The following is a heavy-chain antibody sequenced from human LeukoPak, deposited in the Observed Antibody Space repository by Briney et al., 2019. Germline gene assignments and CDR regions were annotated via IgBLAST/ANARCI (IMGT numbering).Heavy chain of an antibody. J-gene: IGHJ5*02. CDR1: GFTFSSYA. V-gene: IGHV3-30*04. CDR3: ASPFIAAAGTHWFDP. CDR2: ISYDGSNK. D-gene: IGHD6-13*01. Sequence: GRSLRLSCAASGFTFSSYAMHWVRQAPGKGLEWVAVISYDGSNKYYADSVKGRFTISRDNSKNTLYLQMNSLRAEDTAVYYCASPFIAAAGTHWFDPWGQGTLVTVSS.